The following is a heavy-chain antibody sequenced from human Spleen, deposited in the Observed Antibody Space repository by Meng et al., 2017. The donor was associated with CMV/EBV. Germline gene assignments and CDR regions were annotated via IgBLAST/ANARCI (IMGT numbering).Heavy chain of an antibody. J-gene: IGHJ6*02. CDR1: GFVFNEYF. CDR3: ARGAHYYYDMDV. V-gene: IGHV3-11*04. CDR2: ISTSGSLT. Sequence: LSLTCAASGFVFNEYFMAWIRQAPGKGLEWVSYISTSGSLTTYADSVKGRFTISRDNAKNSLYLQMNSLRIEDTAVYYCARGAHYYYDMDVWGQGTTVTVSS.